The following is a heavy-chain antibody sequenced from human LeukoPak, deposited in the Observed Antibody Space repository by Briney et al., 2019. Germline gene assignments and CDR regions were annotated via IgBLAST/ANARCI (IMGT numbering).Heavy chain of an antibody. J-gene: IGHJ5*02. CDR3: ARLHQSTTLGDWFDP. CDR1: GGTFSSYA. Sequence: EASVKVSCKASGGTFSSYAISWVRQAPGQGLEWMGGIIPIFGTANYAQKFQGRVTITADESTSTAYMELSSLRSEDTAVYYCARLHQSTTLGDWFDPWGHGTLVTVAS. V-gene: IGHV1-69*13. CDR2: IIPIFGTA. D-gene: IGHD2-2*01.